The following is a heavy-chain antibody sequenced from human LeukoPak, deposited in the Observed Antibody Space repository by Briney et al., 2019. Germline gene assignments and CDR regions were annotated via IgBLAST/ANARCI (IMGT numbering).Heavy chain of an antibody. J-gene: IGHJ4*02. V-gene: IGHV4-34*01. D-gene: IGHD2-21*02. Sequence: SETLSLTCAVYGGSFSGYYWSWIRQPPGKGLEWIGEINHSGSTNYNPSLKSRVTISVDTSKNQFSLKLSSVTAADTAVYYCARRVVVTAAFDYWCQGTLVTVSS. CDR1: GGSFSGYY. CDR3: ARRVVVTAAFDY. CDR2: INHSGST.